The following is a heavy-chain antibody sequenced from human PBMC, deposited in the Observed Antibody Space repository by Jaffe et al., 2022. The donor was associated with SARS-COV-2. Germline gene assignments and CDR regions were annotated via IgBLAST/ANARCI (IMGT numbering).Heavy chain of an antibody. CDR2: IYYSGST. CDR1: GGSISSYY. Sequence: QVQLQESGPGLVKPSETLSLTCTVSGGSISSYYWSWIRQPPGKGLEWIGYIYYSGSTNYNPSLKSRVTISVDTSKNQFSLKLSSVTAADTAVYYCARDLFGRTTPHAFDIWGQGTMVTVSS. J-gene: IGHJ3*02. D-gene: IGHD1-7*01. V-gene: IGHV4-59*01. CDR3: ARDLFGRTTPHAFDI.